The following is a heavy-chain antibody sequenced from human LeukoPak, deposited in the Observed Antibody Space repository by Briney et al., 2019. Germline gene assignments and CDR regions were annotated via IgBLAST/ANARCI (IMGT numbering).Heavy chain of an antibody. V-gene: IGHV1-69*04. CDR3: GRGTIFGVAYFDY. CDR1: GCTFSSYA. CDR2: IIPILGIA. D-gene: IGHD3-3*01. Sequence: SVKVSCKASGCTFSSYAISWVRQAPGQGLEWMGRIIPILGIANYAQKCQGRVTITADKSTSTAYMELSSLRSEDTAVYYCGRGTIFGVAYFDYWGQGTLVTVSS. J-gene: IGHJ4*02.